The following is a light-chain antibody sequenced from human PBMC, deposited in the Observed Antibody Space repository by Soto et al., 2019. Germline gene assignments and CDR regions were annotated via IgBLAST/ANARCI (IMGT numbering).Light chain of an antibody. CDR1: SSDVGGYNY. Sequence: QSALTQPRSVSGSPGQSVTVSCTGSSSDVGGYNYVSWYQQHPGKSPKLIIYDVFKRPSGVPDRFSASKSGNTASLTISGLQTEDEADYHCCSYAGSHSLMFGGGTKVTVL. J-gene: IGLJ3*02. CDR3: CSYAGSHSLM. V-gene: IGLV2-11*01. CDR2: DVF.